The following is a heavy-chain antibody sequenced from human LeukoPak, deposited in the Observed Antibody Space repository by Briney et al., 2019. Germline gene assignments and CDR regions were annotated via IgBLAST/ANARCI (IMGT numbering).Heavy chain of an antibody. V-gene: IGHV3-30*02. J-gene: IGHJ4*02. CDR3: ATGRDTAMVRLDY. CDR1: GFTFSSYG. CDR2: IRCDGTNK. D-gene: IGHD5-18*01. Sequence: PGGSLRLSCAASGFTFSSYGMHWVRQAPGKGLEWVAFIRCDGTNKYYADSVKGRFTISRDNSKNTMYLQMNSLRAEDTAVYFCATGRDTAMVRLDYWGQGTLVTVSS.